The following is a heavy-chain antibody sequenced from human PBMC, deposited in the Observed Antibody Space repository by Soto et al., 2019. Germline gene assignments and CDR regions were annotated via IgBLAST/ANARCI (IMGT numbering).Heavy chain of an antibody. Sequence: GGSLRLSCAHSGFTFSSYAMSWVRQAPGKGLEWDSAISGSGGSTYYADSVKGQFTITRDNSKNTLYLQMNSLRAEDTAVYYCAKRAGYRRSWYVDYWGQGSLVTVSS. CDR3: AKRAGYRRSWYVDY. CDR1: GFTFSSYA. D-gene: IGHD6-13*01. J-gene: IGHJ4*02. CDR2: ISGSGGST. V-gene: IGHV3-23*01.